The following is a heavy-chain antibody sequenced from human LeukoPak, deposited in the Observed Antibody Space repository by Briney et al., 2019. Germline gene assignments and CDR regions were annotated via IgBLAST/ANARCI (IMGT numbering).Heavy chain of an antibody. D-gene: IGHD6-19*01. Sequence: GGSLRLSCAASGFTFSSYSMNWVRQAPGKGLEWVSSISSSSSYIYYADSVEGRFTISRDNAKNSLYLQMNSLRAEDTAVYYCATTGAVAGTYWGQGTLVTVSS. V-gene: IGHV3-21*01. J-gene: IGHJ4*02. CDR1: GFTFSSYS. CDR2: ISSSSSYI. CDR3: ATTGAVAGTY.